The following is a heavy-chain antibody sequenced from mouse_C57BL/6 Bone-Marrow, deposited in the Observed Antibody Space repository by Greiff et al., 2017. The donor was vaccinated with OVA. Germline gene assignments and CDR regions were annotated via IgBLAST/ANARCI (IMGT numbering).Heavy chain of an antibody. CDR1: GYTFTSYW. J-gene: IGHJ2*01. CDR2: IDPSDSYT. V-gene: IGHV1-50*01. CDR3: ARGGDYGSFMRGFDY. D-gene: IGHD1-1*01. Sequence: QVQLQQPGAELVKPGASVKLSCKASGYTFTSYWMQWVKQRPGQGLEWIGEIDPSDSYTNYNKKFKGKATLTVDTSSSTDYRQRSSLTSEDSAVYYCARGGDYGSFMRGFDYWGQGTTLTVAS.